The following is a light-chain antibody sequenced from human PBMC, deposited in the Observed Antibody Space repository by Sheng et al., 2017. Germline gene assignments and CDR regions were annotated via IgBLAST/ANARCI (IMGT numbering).Light chain of an antibody. Sequence: EIVLTQSPGTLSLSPGERATLSCRASQSVSSSYLAWYQQKPGQAPRLLIYDASKRATGIPARFSGSGSGTDFTLTISSLEPDDFATYYCQQRSNWPPWTFGQGTKVEMK. V-gene: IGKV3D-20*02. CDR2: DAS. CDR1: QSVSSSY. J-gene: IGKJ1*01. CDR3: QQRSNWPPWT.